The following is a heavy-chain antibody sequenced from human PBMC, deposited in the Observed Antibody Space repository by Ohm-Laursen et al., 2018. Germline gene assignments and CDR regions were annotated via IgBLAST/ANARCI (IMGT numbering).Heavy chain of an antibody. CDR2: ATGSGRYT. CDR1: EFTFSGYA. D-gene: IGHD3-10*01. J-gene: IGHJ5*02. Sequence: SLRLSCTACEFTFSGYAMSWVRQAPGKGLEWVSVATGSGRYTYYRDSVKGRFTISRDNSKNTLYLQMSSLRVEDTAVYYCTKGLSGGTGHGNWFDPWGQGTLVTVSS. CDR3: TKGLSGGTGHGNWFDP. V-gene: IGHV3-23*01.